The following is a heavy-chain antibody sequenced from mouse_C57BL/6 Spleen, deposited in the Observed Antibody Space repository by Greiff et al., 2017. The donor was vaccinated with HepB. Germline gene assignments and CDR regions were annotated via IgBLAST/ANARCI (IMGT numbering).Heavy chain of an antibody. V-gene: IGHV1-82*01. J-gene: IGHJ4*01. CDR1: GYAFSSSW. D-gene: IGHD1-1*01. CDR3: ARWGLLRSMDY. CDR2: IYPGDGDT. Sequence: LQESGPELVKPGASVKISCKASGYAFSSSWMNWVKQRPGKGLEWIGRIYPGDGDTNYNGKFKGKATLTADKSSSTAYMQLSSLTSEDSAVYFCARWGLLRSMDYWGQGTSVTVSS.